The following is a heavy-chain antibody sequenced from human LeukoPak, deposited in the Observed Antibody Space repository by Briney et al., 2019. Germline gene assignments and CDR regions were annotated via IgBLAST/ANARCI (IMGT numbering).Heavy chain of an antibody. CDR3: LRYLSEGNGSGSYLIYYYYGMDV. V-gene: IGHV1-2*02. D-gene: IGHD3-10*01. J-gene: IGHJ6*02. CDR2: INPNSGGT. Sequence: ASVSVSFKASGYTFTGYYMHSVRQAPGQGLGWMGGINPNSGGTNYAQKFQGRVSMTRDTSISTPYSDRTRLTCDDTAGYYFLRYLSEGNGSGSYLIYYYYGMDVWGQGTTVTVSS. CDR1: GYTFTGYY.